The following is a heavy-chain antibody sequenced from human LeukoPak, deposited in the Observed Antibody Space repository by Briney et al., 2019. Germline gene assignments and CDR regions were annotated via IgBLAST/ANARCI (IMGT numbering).Heavy chain of an antibody. CDR2: ISGSSSYI. D-gene: IGHD2-21*01. CDR1: GFTFSSYS. J-gene: IGHJ4*02. CDR3: ARGLCGGDCYDY. V-gene: IGHV3-21*01. Sequence: GGSLRLSCAASGFTFSSYSMKWVRQAPGKGLEWVSSISGSSSYIYYADSVQGRFTISRDNAKDSLYLQMNSLRAEDTAVYYCARGLCGGDCYDYWGQGTLVTVSS.